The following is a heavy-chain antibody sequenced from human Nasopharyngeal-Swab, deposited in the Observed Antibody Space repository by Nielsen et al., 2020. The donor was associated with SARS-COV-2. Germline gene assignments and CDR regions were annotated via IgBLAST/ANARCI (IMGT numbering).Heavy chain of an antibody. V-gene: IGHV3-33*01. CDR3: ARDQGYSYGTSYLDY. J-gene: IGHJ4*02. CDR1: GFTFSSYG. D-gene: IGHD5-18*01. Sequence: GESLKISCAASGFTFSSYGMHWVRQAPGKGLEWVAVIWYDGSNKYYADSVKGRFTISRDNSKNTLYLQMNSLRAEDTAVYYCARDQGYSYGTSYLDYWGQGTLVTVSS. CDR2: IWYDGSNK.